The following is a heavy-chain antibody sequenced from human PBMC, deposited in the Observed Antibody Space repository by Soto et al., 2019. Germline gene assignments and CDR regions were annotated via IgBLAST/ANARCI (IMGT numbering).Heavy chain of an antibody. V-gene: IGHV3-15*01. J-gene: IGHJ4*02. CDR1: GFTFSNAW. Sequence: GGSLRLSCAASGFTFSNAWMSWVRQAPGKGLEWVGRIKSKTDGGTTDYAAPVKGRFTISRDDSKNTLYLQMNSLKTEDTDVYYCTTVAYSSSSYFDYWGQGTLVTVSS. CDR2: IKSKTDGGTT. CDR3: TTVAYSSSSYFDY. D-gene: IGHD6-6*01.